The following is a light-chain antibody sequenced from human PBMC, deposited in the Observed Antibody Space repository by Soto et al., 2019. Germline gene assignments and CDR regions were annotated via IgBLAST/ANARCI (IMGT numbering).Light chain of an antibody. V-gene: IGLV2-8*01. CDR2: EVS. Sequence: QSALTQFPSASGSPGQSVTISCTGTSSDVGGYNYVSWYQQHPGKAPKLMIYEVSKRPSGVPDRFSGSKSATSASLAITGLQSEDEADYFCQSYDTSLNGVVFGGGTKVTVL. CDR1: SSDVGGYNY. CDR3: QSYDTSLNGVV. J-gene: IGLJ2*01.